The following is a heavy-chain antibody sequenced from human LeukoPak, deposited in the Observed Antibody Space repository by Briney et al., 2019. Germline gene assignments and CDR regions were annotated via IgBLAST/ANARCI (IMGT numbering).Heavy chain of an antibody. V-gene: IGHV3-7*05. D-gene: IGHD3-10*01. CDR3: ARDLDYGSGTYYP. CDR1: GFTFSPYW. J-gene: IGHJ5*02. Sequence: PGGSLRLSCAASGFTFSPYWMTWVRQAPGKGLEWEANIKQDGSEKYYVDSVKGRSTISRDNAKNSLYLQMNSLRAEDTAVYYCARDLDYGSGTYYPWGQGTPVTVSS. CDR2: IKQDGSEK.